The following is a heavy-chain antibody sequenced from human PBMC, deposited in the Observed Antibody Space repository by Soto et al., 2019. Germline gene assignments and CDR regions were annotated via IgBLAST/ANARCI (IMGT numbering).Heavy chain of an antibody. CDR2: LKSRRDGGAS. D-gene: IGHD2-21*02. V-gene: IGHV3-15*01. J-gene: IGHJ5*02. CDR3: TTDGGVTAYPLFWA. Sequence: WRSLRLSCATSGITFTNAWMGWVRQAPGKGPEWIGRLKSRRDGGASDFAAPVKGRVSISKDESKNTLYLQMNSLKTEDTAVYYCTTDGGVTAYPLFWAWGQGTVVTVSS. CDR1: GITFTNAW.